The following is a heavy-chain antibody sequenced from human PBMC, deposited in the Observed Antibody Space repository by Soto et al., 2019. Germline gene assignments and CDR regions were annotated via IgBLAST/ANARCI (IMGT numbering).Heavy chain of an antibody. CDR3: ARLVGNSGLDH. J-gene: IGHJ4*02. CDR1: GDSVSSNDAV. D-gene: IGHD6-25*01. CDR2: TYYRSIWQT. Sequence: QVQLQQSGPALVKPSQTLSLTCAISGDSVSSNDAVWNWIRQSPSRGLEWLGRTYYRSIWQTEYAVSVKCRMISNPDASKNPFSLQLNSVTPEDTAMYYFARLVGNSGLDHWGQGTLVTVSA. V-gene: IGHV6-1*01.